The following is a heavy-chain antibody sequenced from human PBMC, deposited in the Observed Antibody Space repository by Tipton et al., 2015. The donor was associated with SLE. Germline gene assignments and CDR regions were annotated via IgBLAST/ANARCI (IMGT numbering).Heavy chain of an antibody. CDR1: GGSISRTAYY. V-gene: IGHV4-39*07. CDR2: IYYTGST. D-gene: IGHD2-15*01. CDR3: ARDRYCGGGSCFDWYFDL. Sequence: TLSLTCSVSGGSISRTAYYWGWIRQPPGKGLEWIGFIYYTGSTYYNPSLKIRVTMSVDTSENQFSLKLSSVTAADTAVYYCARDRYCGGGSCFDWYFDLWGRGTLVTVSS. J-gene: IGHJ2*01.